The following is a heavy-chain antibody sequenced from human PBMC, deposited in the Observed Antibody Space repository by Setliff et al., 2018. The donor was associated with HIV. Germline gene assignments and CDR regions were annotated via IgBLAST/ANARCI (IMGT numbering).Heavy chain of an antibody. D-gene: IGHD2-15*01. CDR1: GFAFQSYS. CDR2: ISSSSTTI. Sequence: RLSCAASGFAFQSYSVDWVRQAPGKGLEWLSYISSSSTTIYYADSVRGRFTVSRDNARKSLYLQMNNLRAEDTAVYYCASRSCGGGSGDGGFPFYYMDVWGKGTMVTVSS. V-gene: IGHV3-48*01. J-gene: IGHJ6*03. CDR3: ASRSCGGGSGDGGFPFYYMDV.